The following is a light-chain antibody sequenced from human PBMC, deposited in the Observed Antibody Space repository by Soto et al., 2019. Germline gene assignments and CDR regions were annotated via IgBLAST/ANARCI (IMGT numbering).Light chain of an antibody. CDR3: QQYNSYSYT. CDR1: QSISSW. CDR2: KAS. J-gene: IGKJ2*01. Sequence: DIQMTQSPSTLSASVGDRVTITCRASQSISSWLAWYQQKPGQAPGLLIYKASSLQSGVPSRFSGSGSGTEFTLTISSMQPDDLSTYYCQQYNSYSYTFGQGTKLEIK. V-gene: IGKV1-5*03.